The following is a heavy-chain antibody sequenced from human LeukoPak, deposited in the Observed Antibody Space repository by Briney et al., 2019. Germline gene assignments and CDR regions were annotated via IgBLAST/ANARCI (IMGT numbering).Heavy chain of an antibody. CDR3: ARLGQLRYFDWLLSGYYFDY. Sequence: SETLSLTCAVYGWSFSGYYWSWIRQPPGKGLEWIGEINHSGSTNYNPSLKSRVTISVDTSKNQFSLKLSSVTAADTAVYYCARLGQLRYFDWLLSGYYFDYWGQGTLVTVSS. V-gene: IGHV4-34*01. CDR1: GWSFSGYY. CDR2: INHSGST. D-gene: IGHD3-9*01. J-gene: IGHJ4*02.